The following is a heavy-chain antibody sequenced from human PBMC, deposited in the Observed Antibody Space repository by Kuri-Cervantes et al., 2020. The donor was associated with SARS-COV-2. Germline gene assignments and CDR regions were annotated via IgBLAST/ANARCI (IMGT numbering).Heavy chain of an antibody. D-gene: IGHD4-17*01. Sequence: GGSLRLSCAASGFTFDDYAMHWVRQAPGKGLEWVSGISWNSGSIGYADSVKGRFTISRDNAKNSLYLQMTSLRAEDTAVYYCAGALNDYGMFDPWGQGTLVTVSS. J-gene: IGHJ5*02. CDR3: AGALNDYGMFDP. CDR2: ISWNSGSI. CDR1: GFTFDDYA. V-gene: IGHV3-9*01.